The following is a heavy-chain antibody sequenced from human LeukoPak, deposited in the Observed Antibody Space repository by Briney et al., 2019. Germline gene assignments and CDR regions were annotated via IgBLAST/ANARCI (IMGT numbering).Heavy chain of an antibody. D-gene: IGHD2-15*01. V-gene: IGHV1-69*04. CDR2: IIPILGIA. Sequence: SVTVSCTASGGTFSSYTISWVRQAPGQGLEWMGRIIPILGIANYAQKFQGRVTITADKSTSTAYMELSSLRSEDTAVYYCARDGEAANYGMDVWGQGTTVTVSS. CDR3: ARDGEAANYGMDV. J-gene: IGHJ6*02. CDR1: GGTFSSYT.